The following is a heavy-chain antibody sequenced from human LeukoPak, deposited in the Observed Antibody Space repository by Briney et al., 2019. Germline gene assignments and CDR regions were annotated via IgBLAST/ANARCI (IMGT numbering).Heavy chain of an antibody. CDR1: GFTFDDYA. V-gene: IGHV3-9*01. CDR2: ITWNSVNI. J-gene: IGHJ4*02. Sequence: GGSLRLSCTTSGFTFDDYAMDWVRQVPGKGLEWVSGITWNSVNIGYADSVRGRFTISRDNAKNSLYLQMNSLRAEDTALYYCAKDKAMAGFYYFDYWGQGTLVTVSS. CDR3: AKDKAMAGFYYFDY. D-gene: IGHD6-19*01.